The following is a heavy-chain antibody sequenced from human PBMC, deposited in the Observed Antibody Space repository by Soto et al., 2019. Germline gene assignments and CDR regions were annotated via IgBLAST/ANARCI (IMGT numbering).Heavy chain of an antibody. CDR1: GFTFDDYA. CDR3: AKDMGETIYYYYGMDV. V-gene: IGHV3-9*01. Sequence: EVQLVESGGGLVQPGRSLRLSCAASGFTFDDYAMHWVRQAPGKGLEWVSGISWNSGSIGYADSVKGRFTISRDNAKNSLYLQMNSLRAEDTALYYCAKDMGETIYYYYGMDVWGQGTTFTVSS. D-gene: IGHD1-26*01. J-gene: IGHJ6*02. CDR2: ISWNSGSI.